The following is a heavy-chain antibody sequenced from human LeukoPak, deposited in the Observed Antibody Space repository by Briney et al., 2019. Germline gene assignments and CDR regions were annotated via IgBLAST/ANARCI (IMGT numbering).Heavy chain of an antibody. CDR1: GGSISSSSYY. J-gene: IGHJ4*02. CDR3: ARLDWWEPLGSVDY. D-gene: IGHD1-26*01. V-gene: IGHV4-39*01. Sequence: SETLSLTCTVSGGSISSSSYYWGWIRQPPGKGLEWIGSIYYSGSTYYNPSLKSRVTISVDTSKNQFSLKLSSVTAADTAVYYCARLDWWEPLGSVDYWGQGTLVTVSS. CDR2: IYYSGST.